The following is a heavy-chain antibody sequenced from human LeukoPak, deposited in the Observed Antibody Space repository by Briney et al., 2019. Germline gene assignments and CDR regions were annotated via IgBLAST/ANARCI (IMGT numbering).Heavy chain of an antibody. CDR2: IYWDDDK. D-gene: IGHD3-10*01. CDR1: GFSLTTSGVG. J-gene: IGHJ4*02. V-gene: IGHV2-5*02. Sequence: SGPTLVNPTETLTLTCTFSGFSLTTSGVGVGWIRQSPGKALEWLALIYWDDDKRYSPSLKSRLTIAKATSRNQVVLTMTNMDPVDTATHYCAHSYFGSGISAYGQPRLYYFDSWGQGTLVTVSS. CDR3: AHSYFGSGISAYGQPRLYYFDS.